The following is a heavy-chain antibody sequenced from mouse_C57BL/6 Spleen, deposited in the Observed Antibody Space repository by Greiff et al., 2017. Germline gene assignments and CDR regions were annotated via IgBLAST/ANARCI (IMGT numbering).Heavy chain of an antibody. Sequence: VQLQQSGPELVKPGASVKISCKASGYSFTDYNMNWVKQSNGKSLEWIGVINPNYGTTSYNEKFKGKATLTADKSSSTAYMELRSLTSEDSAVYFCARVGNGKGYFDVWGTGTTVTVSS. D-gene: IGHD2-1*01. V-gene: IGHV1-39*01. J-gene: IGHJ1*03. CDR3: ARVGNGKGYFDV. CDR2: INPNYGTT. CDR1: GYSFTDYN.